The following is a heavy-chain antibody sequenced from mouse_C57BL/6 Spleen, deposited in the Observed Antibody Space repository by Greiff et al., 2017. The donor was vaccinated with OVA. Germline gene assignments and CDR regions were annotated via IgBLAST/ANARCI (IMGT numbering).Heavy chain of an antibody. J-gene: IGHJ2*01. Sequence: EVHLVESGGGLVKPGGSLKLSCAASGFTFSSYAMSWVRQTPEKRLEWVATISDGGSYTYYPDNVKGRFTISRDNAKNNLYLQMSHLKSEDTAMYYCARGGLITTVVVPFDYWGQGTTLTDSS. CDR2: ISDGGSYT. CDR1: GFTFSSYA. V-gene: IGHV5-4*01. CDR3: ARGGLITTVVVPFDY. D-gene: IGHD1-1*01.